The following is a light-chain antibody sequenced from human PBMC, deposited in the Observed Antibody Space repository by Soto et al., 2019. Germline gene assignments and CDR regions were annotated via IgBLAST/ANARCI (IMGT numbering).Light chain of an antibody. CDR1: QTVDSAS. V-gene: IGKV3D-20*02. Sequence: EIVLTQSPAVLSLSPGQRATLSCKASQTVDSASFNCFQHRPGHAPRPIIYAASTRAAGMPDRFSASGLGAEFNLPICRLQSGGAALFYFRQYCGVPVTVNGGTTV. J-gene: IGKJ4*01. CDR3: RQYCGVPVT. CDR2: AAS.